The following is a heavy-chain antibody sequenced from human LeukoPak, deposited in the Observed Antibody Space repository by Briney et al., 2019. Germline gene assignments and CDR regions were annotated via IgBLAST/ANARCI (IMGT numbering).Heavy chain of an antibody. CDR1: GYTFTSYG. V-gene: IGHV1-18*01. CDR3: ARVLSGSGSLYYYYYYMDV. D-gene: IGHD6-19*01. CDR2: ISAYNGNT. Sequence: EASVKVSCKASGYTFTSYGISWVRQAPGQGLEWMGWISAYNGNTNYAQKLQGRVTMTTDTSTSTAYMELRSLRSDDTAVYYCARVLSGSGSLYYYYYYMDVWGKGTTVTISS. J-gene: IGHJ6*03.